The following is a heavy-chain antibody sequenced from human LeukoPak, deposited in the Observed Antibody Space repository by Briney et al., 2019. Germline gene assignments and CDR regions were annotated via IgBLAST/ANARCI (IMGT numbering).Heavy chain of an antibody. V-gene: IGHV3-23*01. CDR3: ATDRSIPVATIIGGG. CDR1: GFTFTRYA. J-gene: IGHJ4*02. CDR2: ISISGDGT. Sequence: GGSLRLSCAASGFTFTRYAVSWVRQAPGKGLEWVSAISISGDGTYYADSVKGRFTISRDNSTNTLFLPMNSLTTEDTAVYYWATDRSIPVATIIGGGRGQGTLVTVSS. D-gene: IGHD5-12*01.